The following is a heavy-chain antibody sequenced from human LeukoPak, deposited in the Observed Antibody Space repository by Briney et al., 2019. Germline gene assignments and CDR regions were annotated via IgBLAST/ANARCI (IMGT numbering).Heavy chain of an antibody. CDR3: ARRGLGSGWLSYDY. V-gene: IGHV4-30-4*08. J-gene: IGHJ4*02. D-gene: IGHD6-19*01. Sequence: SETLSLTCTVSGGSISSGDYYWSWIRQPPGKGLEWIGYIYYSGSTYYNPSLKSRVTISVDTSKNQFSLKLSSVTAADTAVYYCARRGLGSGWLSYDYWGQGTLVTVSS. CDR2: IYYSGST. CDR1: GGSISSGDYY.